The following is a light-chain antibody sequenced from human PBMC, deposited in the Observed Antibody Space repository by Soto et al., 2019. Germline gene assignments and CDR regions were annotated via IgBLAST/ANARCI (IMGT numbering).Light chain of an antibody. V-gene: IGLV2-14*03. CDR1: SSDVGGYNY. CDR2: DVS. CDR3: SSYPGTSTYV. Sequence: QSALTQPASVSGSPGQSITISCTGTSSDVGGYNYVSWYQQYPGKAPKLMIYDVSNRPSGVSNRFSGSKSGNTASLTISGLQAEDEADYFCSSYPGTSTYVFGSGTKVTVL. J-gene: IGLJ1*01.